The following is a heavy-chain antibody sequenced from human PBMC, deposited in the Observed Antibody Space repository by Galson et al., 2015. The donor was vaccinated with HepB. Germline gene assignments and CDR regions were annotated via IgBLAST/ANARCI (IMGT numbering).Heavy chain of an antibody. CDR2: ISAYNGNT. V-gene: IGHV1-18*04. J-gene: IGHJ4*02. CDR3: ARDSISGSYYLDLDY. CDR1: GYTFTSYG. D-gene: IGHD1-26*01. Sequence: SVKVSCKASGYTFTSYGISWVRQAPGQGLEWMGWISAYNGNTNYAQKLQGRVTMTTDTSTSTAYMELRSLRSDDTAVYYCARDSISGSYYLDLDYWGQGTLVTVSS.